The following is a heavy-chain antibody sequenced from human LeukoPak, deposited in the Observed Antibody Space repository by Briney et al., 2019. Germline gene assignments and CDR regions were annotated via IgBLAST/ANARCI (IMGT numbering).Heavy chain of an antibody. D-gene: IGHD3-10*01. V-gene: IGHV3-7*01. J-gene: IGHJ4*02. CDR1: GFTFSSYW. CDR3: ATRRGDY. CDR2: IKEDGSEK. Sequence: GGSLRPSCAASGFTFSSYWMTWVRQAPGKGLEWVANIKEDGSEKFYVDSVRGRFTISRDNAKNSLYLEMNSLRAEDTAIYYCATRRGDYWGQGTLVTVSS.